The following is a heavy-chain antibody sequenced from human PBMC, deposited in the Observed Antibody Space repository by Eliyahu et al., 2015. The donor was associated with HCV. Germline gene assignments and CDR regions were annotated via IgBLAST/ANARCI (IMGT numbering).Heavy chain of an antibody. CDR2: ITTSGDAT. CDR1: GFTFTNYG. J-gene: IGHJ4*02. V-gene: IGHV3-23*01. Sequence: PGGSLRLSCAASGFTFTNYGMNWVRQAPGKGLEWVSTITTSGDATFYAGSVKGRFTISRDNSKNTLYLQLNSLRAEDTAIYYCAKHPRGDFYFDYWGQGALVTVSS. D-gene: IGHD3-10*01. CDR3: AKHPRGDFYFDY.